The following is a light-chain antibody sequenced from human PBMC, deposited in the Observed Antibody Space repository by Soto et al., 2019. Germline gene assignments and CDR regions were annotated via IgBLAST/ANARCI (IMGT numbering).Light chain of an antibody. Sequence: QSVLTQPASVSGSPGQTVTISCTGTSSDVGSYNLVSWYQQHPGEPHKLMNYDGSKRPSVVSNLSSGSKSATTASLTISGLTAEEADDYYCCSYAGSSTDVFGGGTKLTVL. V-gene: IGLV2-23*01. CDR3: CSYAGSSTDV. J-gene: IGLJ2*01. CDR1: SSDVGSYNL. CDR2: DGS.